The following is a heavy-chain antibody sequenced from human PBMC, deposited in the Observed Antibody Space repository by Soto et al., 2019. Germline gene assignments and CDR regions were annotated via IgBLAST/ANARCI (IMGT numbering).Heavy chain of an antibody. CDR3: ARGLRTHYDTYYFDY. J-gene: IGHJ4*02. Sequence: QVQLQESGPGLVKPSQTLSLTCTVSGGSISNGDSYWSWIRQHPGKGLEWIGYIFYTGSTFYNPSLKSRVTMSVDTSKNQFSLKLTSVTAADTAMFYCARGLRTHYDTYYFDYWGQGTLVTVSS. CDR1: GGSISNGDSY. D-gene: IGHD3-22*01. V-gene: IGHV4-31*03. CDR2: IFYTGST.